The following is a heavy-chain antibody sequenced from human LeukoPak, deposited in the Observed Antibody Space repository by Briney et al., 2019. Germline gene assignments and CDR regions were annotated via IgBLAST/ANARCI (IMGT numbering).Heavy chain of an antibody. CDR1: GGSISSHY. J-gene: IGHJ1*01. Sequence: SETLSLTCTVSGGSISSHYWSWIRQPPGKGLEWNGYIYYSGSTNYNPSLKSRVTISVDTSKNQFSLKLSSVTAADTAVYYCARDDYPGRGYFQHWGQGTLVTVSS. D-gene: IGHD4-11*01. V-gene: IGHV4-59*11. CDR2: IYYSGST. CDR3: ARDDYPGRGYFQH.